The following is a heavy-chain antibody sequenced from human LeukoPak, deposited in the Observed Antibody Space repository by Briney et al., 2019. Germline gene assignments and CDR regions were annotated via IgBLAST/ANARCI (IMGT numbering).Heavy chain of an antibody. V-gene: IGHV3-23*01. CDR1: GFTFSSYA. D-gene: IGHD3-10*01. CDR2: ISGSDGST. Sequence: GGSLRLSCAASGFTFSSYAMSWVRQAPGKGLEWVSAISGSDGSTYYADSVKGRFTISRDNSKNTLYLQMNSLRAEDTAVCYCAKEFEVLLWFGELINWFDPWGQGTLVTVSS. CDR3: AKEFEVLLWFGELINWFDP. J-gene: IGHJ5*02.